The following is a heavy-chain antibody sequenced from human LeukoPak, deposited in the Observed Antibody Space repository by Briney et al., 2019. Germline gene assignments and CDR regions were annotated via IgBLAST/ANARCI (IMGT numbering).Heavy chain of an antibody. CDR1: GFTFSSYG. D-gene: IGHD6-19*01. J-gene: IGHJ4*02. CDR3: AKDRRDSGWSLFDY. Sequence: GGSLRLSCADSGFTFSSYGTSWVRQAPGKGLEWVSGIGGSGGSTYYADSVKGRFTISRDNSRNTLYLQMNSLRAEDTAVYYCAKDRRDSGWSLFDYWGQGTLVTVSS. CDR2: IGGSGGST. V-gene: IGHV3-23*01.